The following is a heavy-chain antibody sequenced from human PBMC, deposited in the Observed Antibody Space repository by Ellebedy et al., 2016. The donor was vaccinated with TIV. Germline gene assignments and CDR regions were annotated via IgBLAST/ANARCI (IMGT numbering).Heavy chain of an antibody. CDR2: ISYSGST. V-gene: IGHV4-59*01. D-gene: IGHD6-13*01. Sequence: MPSETLSLTCTVSGGSISSYYWSWIRQPTGKGLEWLGYISYSGSTNYNPSIKSRVTISVDTSKNQFSLKLSSVTAADTAVYYCARVVWQQPVSYAFDIWGQGTMVTVSS. CDR3: ARVVWQQPVSYAFDI. CDR1: GGSISSYY. J-gene: IGHJ3*02.